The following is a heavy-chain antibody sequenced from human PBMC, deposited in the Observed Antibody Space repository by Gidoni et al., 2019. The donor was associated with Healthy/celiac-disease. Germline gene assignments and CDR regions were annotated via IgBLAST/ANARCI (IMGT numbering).Heavy chain of an antibody. J-gene: IGHJ6*02. CDR2: IWYDGSNK. D-gene: IGHD6-6*01. V-gene: IGHV3-33*01. Sequence: QVQLVESGGGVVQPGRSLRLSCAASGFPFSSYGMHWVRQAPGKGLEWVAVIWYDGSNKYYAASVKGRFTISRDNSKNTLYLQMNSLRAEDTAVYYCARDIVYRSSSFKRSYYYYGMDVWGQGTTVTVSS. CDR3: ARDIVYRSSSFKRSYYYYGMDV. CDR1: GFPFSSYG.